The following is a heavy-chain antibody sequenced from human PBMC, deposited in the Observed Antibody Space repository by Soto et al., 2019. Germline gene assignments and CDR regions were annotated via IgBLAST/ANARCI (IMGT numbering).Heavy chain of an antibody. J-gene: IGHJ6*03. CDR2: IYPGDSDT. V-gene: IGHV5-51*01. CDR1: GYSFTSYW. CDR3: ARHRTGSIFTFGGVIGSDYYYYYYMDV. Sequence: GESLKISCKGSGYSFTSYWIGWVRQMPGKGLEWMGIIYPGDSDTRYSPSFQGQVTISADKSISTAYLQWSSLKASDTAMYYCARHRTGSIFTFGGVIGSDYYYYYYMDVWGKGTTVTVSS. D-gene: IGHD3-16*02.